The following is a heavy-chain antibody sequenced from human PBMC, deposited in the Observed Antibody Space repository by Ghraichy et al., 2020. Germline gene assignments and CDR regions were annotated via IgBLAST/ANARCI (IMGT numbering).Heavy chain of an antibody. CDR1: GFTFSSYW. CDR2: IKQDGSEK. J-gene: IGHJ5*02. D-gene: IGHD4-11*01. V-gene: IGHV3-7*01. CDR3: ASPPYSKLP. Sequence: GESLNISCAASGFTFSSYWMSWVRQAPGKGLEWVANIKQDGSEKYYVDSVKGRFTISRDNAKNSLYLQMNSLRAEDTAVYYCASPPYSKLPWGQGTLVTVSS.